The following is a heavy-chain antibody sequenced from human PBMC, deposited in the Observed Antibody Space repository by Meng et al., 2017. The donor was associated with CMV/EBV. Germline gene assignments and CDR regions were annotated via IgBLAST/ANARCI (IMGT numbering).Heavy chain of an antibody. J-gene: IGHJ3*02. CDR1: GFTFSSYS. Sequence: GESLKISCAASGFTFSSYSMNWVRQAPGKGLEWVSSISSSSSYIYYADSVKGRFTISRDNAKNSLYLQMNSLRAEDTAVYYCARPQRYCSSTSCPRAFDIWGQGTMVTVSS. CDR3: ARPQRYCSSTSCPRAFDI. D-gene: IGHD2-2*01. CDR2: ISSSSSYI. V-gene: IGHV3-21*01.